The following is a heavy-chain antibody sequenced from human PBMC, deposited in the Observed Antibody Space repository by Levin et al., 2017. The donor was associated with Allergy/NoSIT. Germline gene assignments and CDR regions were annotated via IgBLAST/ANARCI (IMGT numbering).Heavy chain of an antibody. D-gene: IGHD3-22*01. J-gene: IGHJ3*02. Sequence: SQTLSLTCAVSGGSISSGGYSWSWIRQPPGKGLEWIGYIYHSGSTYYNPSLKSRVTISVDRSKNQFSLKLSSVTAADTAVYYCARDYYYDSSGYYYGFDIWGQGTMVTVSS. V-gene: IGHV4-30-2*01. CDR1: GGSISSGGYS. CDR3: ARDYYYDSSGYYYGFDI. CDR2: IYHSGST.